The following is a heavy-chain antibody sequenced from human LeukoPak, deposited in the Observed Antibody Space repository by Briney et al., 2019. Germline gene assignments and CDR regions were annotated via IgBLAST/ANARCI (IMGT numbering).Heavy chain of an antibody. J-gene: IGHJ4*02. V-gene: IGHV4-4*07. Sequence: SETLSLTCTVSGGSISSYYWSWIRQPAGKGLEWIGRIYTSGSTNYNPSLKSRVTMSVDTSKNQFSLKLSSVTAADTAVYYCARGRNCSSTSCYSFDYWGQGTLVTVSS. CDR2: IYTSGST. D-gene: IGHD2-2*01. CDR3: ARGRNCSSTSCYSFDY. CDR1: GGSISSYY.